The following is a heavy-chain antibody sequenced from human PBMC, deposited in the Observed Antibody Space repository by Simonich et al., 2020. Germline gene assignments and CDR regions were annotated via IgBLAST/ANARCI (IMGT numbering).Heavy chain of an antibody. CDR2: INPNRGGT. CDR3: ARGALTGDYYYMDV. V-gene: IGHV1-2*02. Sequence: QVQLVHSGAEVKKPGASVKVSCKASGYTFTGSYMHWVRQAPGQGRAWRGWINPNRGGTNDAQKFQGRVTMTRDTSISTAYMERSRLRSDDTAVYYCARGALTGDYYYMDVWGKGTTVTVSS. D-gene: IGHD7-27*01. CDR1: GYTFTGSY. J-gene: IGHJ6*03.